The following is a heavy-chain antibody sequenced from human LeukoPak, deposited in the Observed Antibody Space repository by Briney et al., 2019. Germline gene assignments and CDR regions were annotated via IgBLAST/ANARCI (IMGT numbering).Heavy chain of an antibody. CDR3: AKDRYGDYSFES. CDR1: GFTFSRFA. D-gene: IGHD4-17*01. CDR2: ISGSGSDT. V-gene: IGHV3-23*01. J-gene: IGHJ4*02. Sequence: GGSLRLSCAASGFTFSRFAMSWVRQAPGKGLEWVSAISGSGSDTYYADSVEGRFTVSRDNSKNTLYLQMNSLRAEDTALYYCAKDRYGDYSFESWGQGTVVTVSS.